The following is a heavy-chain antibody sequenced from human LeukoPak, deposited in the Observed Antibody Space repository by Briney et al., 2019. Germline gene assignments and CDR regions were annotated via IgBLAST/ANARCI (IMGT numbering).Heavy chain of an antibody. Sequence: GGSLRLSCAASGFTFSGYWMHWVRQAPGKGLEWVSRTNSDGSSTSYAASVKGRFTISRDNVKNTVYLQMNSLRAEYTAVYYCTRGGGGNSFGQFDSWGQGTLVTVSS. V-gene: IGHV3-74*01. CDR1: GFTFSGYW. CDR3: TRGGGGNSFGQFDS. CDR2: TNSDGSST. J-gene: IGHJ4*02. D-gene: IGHD5-18*01.